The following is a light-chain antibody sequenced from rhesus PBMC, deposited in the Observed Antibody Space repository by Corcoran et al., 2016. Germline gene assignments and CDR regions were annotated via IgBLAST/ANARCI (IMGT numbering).Light chain of an antibody. V-gene: IGKV1-44*01. J-gene: IGKJ2*01. CDR1: QTISSH. Sequence: DIQMTQSPSSLSAFFGDRVTITCRASQTISSHLARSQQKTGKIPKLLIYVASNLKSGVPSRFSGSGSGTYFTLTISSLQPEDFETYYCQQHHSHPFSFGQGTKVEIK. CDR2: VAS. CDR3: QQHHSHPFS.